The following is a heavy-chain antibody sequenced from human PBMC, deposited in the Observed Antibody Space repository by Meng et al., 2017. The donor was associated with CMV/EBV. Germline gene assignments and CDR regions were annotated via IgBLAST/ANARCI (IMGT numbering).Heavy chain of an antibody. CDR2: IYYSGST. D-gene: IGHD6-13*01. J-gene: IGHJ4*02. CDR3: ARGGIAAAGLH. CDR1: GGSNSSSSDY. Sequence: HLQLQESGPRLGKPLEALSLTLTVSGGSNSSSSDYWGWIRQPPGKGLEWIGSIYYSGSTYYNPSLKSRVTISVDTSKNQFSLKLSYVTAADTAVYYCARGGIAAAGLHWGQGTLVTVSS. V-gene: IGHV4-39*07.